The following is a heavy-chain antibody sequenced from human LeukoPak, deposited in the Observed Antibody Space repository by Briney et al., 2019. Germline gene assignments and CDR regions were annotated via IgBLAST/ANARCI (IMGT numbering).Heavy chain of an antibody. D-gene: IGHD2/OR15-2a*01. CDR3: ACTPTSYYYYYGMDV. V-gene: IGHV3-7*03. CDR1: GFTFSSYW. CDR2: IKQDGSEK. Sequence: GGSLRLSCAASGFTFSSYWMSWVRQAPGKGLEGVADIKQDGSEKYYVDSVKGRFTISRDNAKNSLYLQMNSLRAEDTAVYYCACTPTSYYYYYGMDVWGKGTTVTVSS. J-gene: IGHJ6*04.